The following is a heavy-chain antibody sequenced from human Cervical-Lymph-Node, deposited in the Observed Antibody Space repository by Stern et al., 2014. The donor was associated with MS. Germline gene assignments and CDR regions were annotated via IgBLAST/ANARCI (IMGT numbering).Heavy chain of an antibody. J-gene: IGHJ5*02. CDR1: GGTFRSNT. CDR3: ARTVDTALVNCFDP. D-gene: IGHD5-18*01. V-gene: IGHV1-69*01. Sequence: QMQLVQSGAEVKKPGASVKVSCKASGGTFRSNTINWVRQAPGQGLEWVGGITPFFDTAKYAQKFQGRGPITADESTSTAYIELSRLRSEDTALFFCARTVDTALVNCFDPWGQGTLVTVSS. CDR2: ITPFFDTA.